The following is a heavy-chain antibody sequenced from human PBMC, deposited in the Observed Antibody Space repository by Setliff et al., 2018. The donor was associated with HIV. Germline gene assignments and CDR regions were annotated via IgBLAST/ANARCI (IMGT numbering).Heavy chain of an antibody. J-gene: IGHJ4*02. CDR2: ISWNSGSI. V-gene: IGHV3-9*01. Sequence: GGSLRLSCAASGFTFDDYAMHWVRQAPGKGLEWVSGISWNSGSIGYADSVKGRFTISRDNAKNSLYLQMNSLRAEDTALYYCAKAWQLGPFDYWGQGTLGTVSS. D-gene: IGHD6-6*01. CDR1: GFTFDDYA. CDR3: AKAWQLGPFDY.